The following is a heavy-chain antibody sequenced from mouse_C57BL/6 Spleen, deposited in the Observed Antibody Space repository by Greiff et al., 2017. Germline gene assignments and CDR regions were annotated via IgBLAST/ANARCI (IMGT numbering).Heavy chain of an antibody. V-gene: IGHV6-3*01. CDR2: IRLKSDNYAT. J-gene: IGHJ1*03. CDR3: TLGTTVVARWYFDV. CDR1: GFTFSNYW. Sequence: EVMLVESGGGLVQPGGSMKLSCVASGFTFSNYWMNWVRQSPEKGLEWVAQIRLKSDNYATHYAESVKGRFTISRDDSKSSVYLQMNNLRAEDTGIYYCTLGTTVVARWYFDVWGTGTTVTVSS. D-gene: IGHD1-1*01.